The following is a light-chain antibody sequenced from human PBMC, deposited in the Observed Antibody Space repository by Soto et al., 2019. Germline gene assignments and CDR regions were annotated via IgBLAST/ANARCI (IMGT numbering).Light chain of an antibody. J-gene: IGKJ1*01. CDR3: QQYYSYPPT. V-gene: IGKV1-8*01. CDR2: AAS. CDR1: QGISSY. Sequence: AIRMTQSPSSLSASTGDRVTITCRASQGISSYLAWYQQKPGKAPKLLIYAASTLQSGVPSRFSGSGSGTDFTLTTSCLQSEDFATYYWQQYYSYPPTFGQGTKVEIK.